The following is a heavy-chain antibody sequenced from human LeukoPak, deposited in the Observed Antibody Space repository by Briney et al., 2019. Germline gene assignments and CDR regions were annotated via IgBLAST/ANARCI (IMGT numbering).Heavy chain of an antibody. CDR1: GGSISSGDYY. Sequence: SETLSLTCTVSGGSISSGDYYWSWIRQHPGKGLEWIGYIYYGGNTYYNPSLESRVTISLDTSKNKFSLKLSSVTAADTAVYYCASGGALVATLAYWGQGILVTVSS. CDR3: ASGGALVATLAY. D-gene: IGHD5-12*01. CDR2: IYYGGNT. V-gene: IGHV4-31*03. J-gene: IGHJ4*02.